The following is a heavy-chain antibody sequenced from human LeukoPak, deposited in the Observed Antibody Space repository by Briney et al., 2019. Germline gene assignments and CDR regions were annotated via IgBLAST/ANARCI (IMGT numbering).Heavy chain of an antibody. Sequence: SETLSLTCIVSGGSISSYYWSWLRQPAGKGLEWIGRLYTSGGTNYNPSLKSRVTMSVDTSKNQFSLKLSSVTAADTAVYYCAREGPNLYSSSWAPIPHYYYYGMDVWGQGTTVTVSS. CDR3: AREGPNLYSSSWAPIPHYYYYGMDV. CDR1: GGSISSYY. D-gene: IGHD6-13*01. J-gene: IGHJ6*02. V-gene: IGHV4-4*07. CDR2: LYTSGGT.